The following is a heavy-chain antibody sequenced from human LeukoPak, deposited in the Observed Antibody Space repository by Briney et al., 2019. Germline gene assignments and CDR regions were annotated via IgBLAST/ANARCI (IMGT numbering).Heavy chain of an antibody. D-gene: IGHD3-16*01. V-gene: IGHV4-61*02. CDR3: ARDNEMGGY. CDR2: IYTSGST. Sequence: KPSQTLSLTCTVSGGSITSSSYYWSWIRQPAGKGLEWIGRIYTSGSTNYNPSLKSRVTISVDTSKNQFSLKLSSVTAADTAVYYCARDNEMGGYWGQGTLVTVSS. CDR1: GGSITSSSYY. J-gene: IGHJ4*02.